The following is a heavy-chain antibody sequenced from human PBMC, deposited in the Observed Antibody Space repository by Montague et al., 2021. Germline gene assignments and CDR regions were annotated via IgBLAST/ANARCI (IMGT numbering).Heavy chain of an antibody. J-gene: IGHJ4*02. CDR2: IHHDGRIT. V-gene: IGHV3-74*01. CDR1: GFTFNSYW. D-gene: IGHD2-8*01. CDR3: AKIGFSKYGSVDC. Sequence: SLRLSCAASGFTFNSYWMYWVRQAPGKGLVWVSHIHHDGRITTYADSVKGRFTISRDNAKNTLYLQMNSLRAEDTAVYYCAKIGFSKYGSVDCWGQGILVTVSS.